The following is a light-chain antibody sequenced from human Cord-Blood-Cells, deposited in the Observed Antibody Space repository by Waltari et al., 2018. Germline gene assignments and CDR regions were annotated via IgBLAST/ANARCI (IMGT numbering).Light chain of an antibody. CDR2: EVS. Sequence: QSALTQPASVSGSPGQSITISCTGTSSDVGGSNYVSWYQQHPGKAPKLMIDEVSNRPAGGSNRLSCSKSGNTACLTISGLQAEDEADYYCSSYTSSSTYVFGTGTKVTVL. V-gene: IGLV2-14*01. CDR3: SSYTSSSTYV. J-gene: IGLJ1*01. CDR1: SSDVGGSNY.